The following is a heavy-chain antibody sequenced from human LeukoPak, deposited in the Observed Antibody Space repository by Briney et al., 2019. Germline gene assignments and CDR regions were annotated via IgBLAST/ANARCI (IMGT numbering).Heavy chain of an antibody. CDR1: GFTFRSYA. CDR2: ISGSGDST. CDR3: TKDKYFTNKPYYFDY. D-gene: IGHD2/OR15-2a*01. J-gene: IGHJ4*02. V-gene: IGHV3-23*01. Sequence: PGGSLRLSCTASGFTFRSYAMSWVRQGPGKGLEWVSGISGSGDSTSCADSVKGRFTISRDSSQNTVYLQMSSLRVEDTALYYCTKDKYFTNKPYYFDYRGQGTLVTVSS.